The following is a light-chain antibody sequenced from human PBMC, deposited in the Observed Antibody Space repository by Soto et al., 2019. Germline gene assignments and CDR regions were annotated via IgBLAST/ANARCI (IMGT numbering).Light chain of an antibody. V-gene: IGKV3-15*01. CDR1: QSVSSN. CDR2: GAS. J-gene: IGKJ2*01. Sequence: EIVMTQSPATLSVSPGERATLSCGASQSVSSNLAWFHQKPGQAPRLLIYGASTRATGIPARFSGSGSGTEFTLTISSLQSEDFAVYYCQQYNNWPYTFGQGPQLEIK. CDR3: QQYNNWPYT.